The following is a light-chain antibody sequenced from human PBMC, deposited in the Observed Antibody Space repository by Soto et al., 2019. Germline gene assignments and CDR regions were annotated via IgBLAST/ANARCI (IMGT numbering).Light chain of an antibody. CDR2: DVS. V-gene: IGLV2-14*01. CDR1: SSDVSGYKY. J-gene: IGLJ1*01. Sequence: QSALTQPASVSGSPGQSITISCTGTSSDVSGYKYVSWYQQHPGKAPKVMIYDVSNRSSGVSNRFSGSKSGNTASLTISGLQAEDEADYYCTSYTSSGTYVFGTGTKLTVL. CDR3: TSYTSSGTYV.